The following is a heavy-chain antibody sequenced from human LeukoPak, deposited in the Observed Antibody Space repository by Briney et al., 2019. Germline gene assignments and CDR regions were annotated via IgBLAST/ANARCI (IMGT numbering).Heavy chain of an antibody. CDR2: ANPNSGNT. CDR3: ARKMGAVAGHDAFDI. Sequence: GASVKVSCKASGYTFSSYDINWVRQATGQGLEWMGWANPNSGNTGYAQKFQGRVTMTRDTSINTAYMELSSLRSEDTAVYYCARKMGAVAGHDAFDIWGQGTMVTVSS. CDR1: GYTFSSYD. V-gene: IGHV1-8*01. J-gene: IGHJ3*02. D-gene: IGHD6-19*01.